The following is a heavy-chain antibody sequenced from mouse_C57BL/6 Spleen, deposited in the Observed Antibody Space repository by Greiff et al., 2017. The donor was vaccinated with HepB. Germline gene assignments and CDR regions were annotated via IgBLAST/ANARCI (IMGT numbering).Heavy chain of an antibody. CDR1: GYAFSSSW. J-gene: IGHJ4*01. CDR2: IYPGDRDT. V-gene: IGHV1-82*01. Sequence: QVQLQQSGPELVKPGASVKISCKASGYAFSSSWMNWVKQRPGKGLEWIGRIYPGDRDTNYNGKFKGKATLTADKSSSTAYMQLSSLTSEDSAVYFCARSTARAMDYWGQGTSVTVSS. CDR3: ARSTARAMDY. D-gene: IGHD3-2*01.